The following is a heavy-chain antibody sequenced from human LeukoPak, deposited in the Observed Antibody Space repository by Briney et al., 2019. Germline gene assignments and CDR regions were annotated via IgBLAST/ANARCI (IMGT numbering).Heavy chain of an antibody. D-gene: IGHD4-17*01. CDR3: ATGASKVTTDFANY. CDR1: GYSFTNYW. V-gene: IGHV5-10-1*01. Sequence: GESLKISCKGSGYSFTNYWISWGRQMPGEGLEGMGRIDPRDSYTKYSPSFEGHVTISVDKSISSAFLQWNSLKASDTAIYYCATGASKVTTDFANYWGQGTQVAVSS. CDR2: IDPRDSYT. J-gene: IGHJ1*01.